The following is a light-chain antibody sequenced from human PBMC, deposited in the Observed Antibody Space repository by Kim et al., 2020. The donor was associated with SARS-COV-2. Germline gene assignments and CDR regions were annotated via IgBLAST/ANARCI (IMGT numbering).Light chain of an antibody. CDR2: GAS. V-gene: IGKV3-20*01. Sequence: LSPGERATLSCRASQSVRSSYLAWYQHKPGQAPRLLIYGASSRATGIPDRFSGSGSGTDFSLTISRLEPEDFAVYYCQQYGSSPTFGGGTKVDIK. CDR1: QSVRSSY. CDR3: QQYGSSPT. J-gene: IGKJ4*01.